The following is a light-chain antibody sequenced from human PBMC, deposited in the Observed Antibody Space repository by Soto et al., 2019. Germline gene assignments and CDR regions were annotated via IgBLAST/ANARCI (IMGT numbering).Light chain of an antibody. V-gene: IGKV1-5*03. J-gene: IGKJ4*01. Sequence: DIQMTQSPSTLSGSVGDRVTITCRASQSISTWLAWYQQKPGKAPKLLIYEASSLESGVPSRFGGSGSGTEFTLTISSLQPDDFATYYCQQYKSYAPLTFGGGTKVDI. CDR3: QQYKSYAPLT. CDR2: EAS. CDR1: QSISTW.